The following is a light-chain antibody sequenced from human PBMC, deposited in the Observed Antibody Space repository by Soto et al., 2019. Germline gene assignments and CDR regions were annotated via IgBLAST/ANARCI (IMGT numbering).Light chain of an antibody. V-gene: IGKV3-11*01. CDR3: HQRSNGPPGA. J-gene: IGKJ2*01. Sequence: EIVLTQSPATLSLSPGERVSLSCRASQNIDIYLAWYQQKNGQPPKLLVYDASIRTSGVPARFSGSGSGTDFTLTISDLQREDFAVYYCHQRSNGPPGAFGQGTKLEIK. CDR1: QNIDIY. CDR2: DAS.